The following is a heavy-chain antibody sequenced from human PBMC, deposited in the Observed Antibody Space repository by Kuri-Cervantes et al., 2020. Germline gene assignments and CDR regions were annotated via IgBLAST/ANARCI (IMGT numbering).Heavy chain of an antibody. J-gene: IGHJ4*02. CDR1: GFTFSSYA. V-gene: IGHV3-23*01. Sequence: GESLKISCAASGFTFSSYAMSWVRQAPGKGLEWVSAISGSGGSTYYADSVKGRFTISRDNSKNTLFLQMNSLRAEDTAVYYCAKRSGYYDSSGYHGDYRGQGTLVTVSS. CDR2: ISGSGGST. D-gene: IGHD3-22*01. CDR3: AKRSGYYDSSGYHGDY.